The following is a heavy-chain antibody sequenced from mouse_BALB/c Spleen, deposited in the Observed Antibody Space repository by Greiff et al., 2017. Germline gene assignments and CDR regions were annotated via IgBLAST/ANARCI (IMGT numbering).Heavy chain of an antibody. CDR2: ISSGGSYT. J-gene: IGHJ2*01. V-gene: IGHV5-6*01. D-gene: IGHD3-2*01. CDR1: GFTFSSYG. Sequence: EVNLVESGGDLVKPGGSLKLSCAASGFTFSSYGMSWVRQTPDKRLEWVATISSGGSYTYYPDSVKGRFTISRDNAKNTLYLQMSSLKSEDTAMYYCARPDSSGFHFDYWGQGTTLTVSS. CDR3: ARPDSSGFHFDY.